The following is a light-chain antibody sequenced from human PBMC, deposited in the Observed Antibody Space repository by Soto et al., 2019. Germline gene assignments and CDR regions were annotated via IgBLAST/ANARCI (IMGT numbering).Light chain of an antibody. V-gene: IGKV4-1*01. CDR3: QQYYSTPYT. CDR1: QSVLYSSNNKNY. J-gene: IGKJ2*01. Sequence: DIVMTQSPDSLAVSLGERATINCKSSQSVLYSSNNKNYLAWYQQKPGQPPKLLINWASTRESGVPDRFSGSGSGTDFTLTISSLQAEDVAVYHCQQYYSTPYTFGQGTKLEIK. CDR2: WAS.